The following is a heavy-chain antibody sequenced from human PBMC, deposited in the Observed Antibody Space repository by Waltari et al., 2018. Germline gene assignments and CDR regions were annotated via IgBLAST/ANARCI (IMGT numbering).Heavy chain of an antibody. Sequence: EVQLVESGGGLVQPGGSLRLSCAASGFTFSRYSMNWVRQAPGKGLEWVSYISSSSSTIYYADSVKGRFTISRDNAKNSLYLQMNSLRAEDTAVYYCARYTRLAFDYWGQGTLVTVSS. CDR2: ISSSSSTI. CDR1: GFTFSRYS. CDR3: ARYTRLAFDY. D-gene: IGHD3-9*01. J-gene: IGHJ4*02. V-gene: IGHV3-48*01.